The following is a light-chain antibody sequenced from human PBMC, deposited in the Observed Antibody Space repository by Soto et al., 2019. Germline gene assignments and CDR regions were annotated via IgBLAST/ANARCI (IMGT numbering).Light chain of an antibody. CDR3: LQHNTQPYS. V-gene: IGKV1-17*01. Sequence: DIQMTQSPSSLSASVGDRVTLTCRASQGIGNAVAWYQKKPGRAPERLMYSASILQSGAPSRFSGSGSGTEFILTLTSLRPEDFATYYCLQHNTQPYSFGQGTYLE. CDR2: SAS. J-gene: IGKJ2*03. CDR1: QGIGNA.